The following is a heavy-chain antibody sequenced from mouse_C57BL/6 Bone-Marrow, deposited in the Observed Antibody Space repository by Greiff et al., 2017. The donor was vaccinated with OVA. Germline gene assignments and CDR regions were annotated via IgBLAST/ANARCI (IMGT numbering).Heavy chain of an antibody. J-gene: IGHJ4*01. D-gene: IGHD2-1*01. CDR3: ARQSCLWYP. V-gene: IGHV5-6*01. CDR2: ISSGGSYT. Sequence: EVLLVESGGDLVKPGGSLKLSCAASGFTFSSYGMSWVRQTPDKRLEWVATISSGGSYTYYPDSVKGRFTISRDKAKNTLYLQMSSLKSEVTAMYYSARQSCLWYPWGQGTSVTVSS. CDR1: GFTFSSYG.